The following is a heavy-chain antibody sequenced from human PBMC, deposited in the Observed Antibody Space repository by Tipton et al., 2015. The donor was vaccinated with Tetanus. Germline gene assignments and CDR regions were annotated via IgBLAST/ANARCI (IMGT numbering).Heavy chain of an antibody. CDR1: GFTFDDSA. Sequence: SLRLSCAASGFTFDDSAMSWVRQAPGKGLEWVSAISAGGGSTYYSDPVKGRFTVSRDNFENTLYLQMNSLRAEDTAVYYCAREADCSGGSCFSGDFDNWGQGTQVTVSS. J-gene: IGHJ4*02. D-gene: IGHD2-15*01. CDR3: AREADCSGGSCFSGDFDN. V-gene: IGHV3-23*01. CDR2: ISAGGGST.